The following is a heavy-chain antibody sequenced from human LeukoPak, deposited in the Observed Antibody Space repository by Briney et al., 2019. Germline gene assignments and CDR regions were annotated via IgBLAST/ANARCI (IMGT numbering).Heavy chain of an antibody. V-gene: IGHV3-23*01. CDR3: VRKWNGGFDI. J-gene: IGHJ3*02. CDR2: MSDTGAYA. D-gene: IGHD1-1*01. CDR1: GFTFSNYA. Sequence: GGSLRLSCAASGFTFSNYAMSWVRQAPGKGLEWVSDMSDTGAYANYLGSVKGRFTISRDYSENMLYLQMSSLRVEDTAVYYCVRKWNGGFDIWGQGTMVTVSS.